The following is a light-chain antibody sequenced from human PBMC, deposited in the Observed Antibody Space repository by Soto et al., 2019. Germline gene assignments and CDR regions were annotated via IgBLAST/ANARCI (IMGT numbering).Light chain of an antibody. CDR3: QQRLNWQVT. J-gene: IGKJ5*01. V-gene: IGKV3-11*01. CDR1: QSVSSY. CDR2: DAS. Sequence: DIVLTQSPVTLSFSPGERATLSCRASQSVSSYLAWYQQKPGQAPRLLIYDASNRATGIPARFSGSGSGTDFTLTISSLEPEDFAVYYCQQRLNWQVTFGQGTRLEIK.